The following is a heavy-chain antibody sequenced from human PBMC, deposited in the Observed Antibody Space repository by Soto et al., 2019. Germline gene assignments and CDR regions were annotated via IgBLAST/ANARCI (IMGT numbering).Heavy chain of an antibody. Sequence: HGQSLKISCKGSGYRFTSYWIGWVRQMPGKGLEWMGIIYPGDSDTRYSPSFQGQATISADKSISTAYLQWSSLKASDTAMYYCARGGDSSGWSNWDYWGQGTLGTVSS. D-gene: IGHD6-19*01. CDR3: ARGGDSSGWSNWDY. J-gene: IGHJ4*02. CDR1: GYRFTSYW. CDR2: IYPGDSDT. V-gene: IGHV5-51*01.